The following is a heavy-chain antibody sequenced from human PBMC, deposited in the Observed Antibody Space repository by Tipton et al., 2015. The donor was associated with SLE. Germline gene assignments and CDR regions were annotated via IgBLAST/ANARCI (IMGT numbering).Heavy chain of an antibody. Sequence: VQLVQSGAEVKKPGESLKISCKGSGYSFTSYWIGWVRQMPGKGLEWMGIIYPGDSDTRYSPSFQGQVTISADKSISTAYLQWSSLKASDTAMYYCARDGDYYDSSGYFFDAFDIWGQGTLVTVSS. V-gene: IGHV5-51*01. D-gene: IGHD3-22*01. CDR2: IYPGDSDT. CDR1: GYSFTSYW. CDR3: ARDGDYYDSSGYFFDAFDI. J-gene: IGHJ3*02.